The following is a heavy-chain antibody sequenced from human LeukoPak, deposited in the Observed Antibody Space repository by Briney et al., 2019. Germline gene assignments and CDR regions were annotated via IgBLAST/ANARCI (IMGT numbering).Heavy chain of an antibody. D-gene: IGHD2-15*01. CDR1: GFIVNSNY. CDR2: LYSDDTT. J-gene: IGHJ4*02. CDR3: AKDWTDIVVVVAAIPGPFDY. Sequence: GGSLRLSCAASGFIVNSNYMNWVRQAPGKGLEWVSVLYSDDTTYYADSVKGRFTISRDNSKNTLYLQMNNLRAEDTAVYYCAKDWTDIVVVVAAIPGPFDYWGQGTLVTVSS. V-gene: IGHV3-53*01.